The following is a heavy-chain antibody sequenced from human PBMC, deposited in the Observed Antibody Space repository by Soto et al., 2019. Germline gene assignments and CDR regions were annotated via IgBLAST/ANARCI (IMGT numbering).Heavy chain of an antibody. CDR2: IYYSGST. Sequence: SETLSLTCTVSGGSISSYYWSWIRQPPGKGLEWIGYIYYSGSTNYNPSLKSRVTMSVDTSKNQLSLKLSSVTAADTAVYYCARVRSSSPYYYMDVWGKGTTVTVSS. V-gene: IGHV4-59*01. J-gene: IGHJ6*03. CDR3: ARVRSSSPYYYMDV. CDR1: GGSISSYY. D-gene: IGHD6-13*01.